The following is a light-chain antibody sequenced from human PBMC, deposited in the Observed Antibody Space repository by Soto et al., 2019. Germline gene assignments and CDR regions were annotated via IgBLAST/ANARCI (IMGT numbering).Light chain of an antibody. CDR3: LQDYNYPRT. Sequence: ALQMTQSPSSLSASVGERETITCRERQVIRTELGWYQQKPGKAPKLLIYAASTLQGGVPSRFSGSGSGTDFTLTICSLQPEDFATYYCLQDYNYPRTFGQGTKVDIK. J-gene: IGKJ1*01. CDR2: AAS. CDR1: QVIRTE. V-gene: IGKV1-6*01.